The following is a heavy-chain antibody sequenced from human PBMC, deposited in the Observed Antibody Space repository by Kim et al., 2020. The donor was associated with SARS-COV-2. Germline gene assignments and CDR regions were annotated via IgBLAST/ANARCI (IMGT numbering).Heavy chain of an antibody. Sequence: KYFADSVKSPITISRDDAKKSVYLQMNSLRAEDTAVYYCARHLSGYGVSRWGQGLLVTVSS. D-gene: IGHD6-13*01. V-gene: IGHV3-48*03. CDR3: ARHLSGYGVSR. J-gene: IGHJ4*02. CDR2: K.